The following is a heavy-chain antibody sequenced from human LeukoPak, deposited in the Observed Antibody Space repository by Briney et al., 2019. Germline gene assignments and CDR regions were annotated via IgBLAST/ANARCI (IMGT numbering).Heavy chain of an antibody. D-gene: IGHD1-1*01. J-gene: IGHJ3*02. CDR3: AKEPTYELEPTGSGAFDI. Sequence: GASVKVSCKASGGTFSSYAISWVRQAPGQGLEWMGGIIPMFDTPNYAQKFQGRVTITADKSTGTAYMELTSLTSEDAAIYYCAKEPTYELEPTGSGAFDIWGQGTMVTVSS. CDR2: IIPMFDTP. V-gene: IGHV1-69*06. CDR1: GGTFSSYA.